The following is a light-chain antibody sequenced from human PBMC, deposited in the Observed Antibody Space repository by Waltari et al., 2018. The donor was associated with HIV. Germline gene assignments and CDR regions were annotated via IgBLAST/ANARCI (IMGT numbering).Light chain of an antibody. V-gene: IGLV1-47*01. CDR2: RNN. Sequence: QSVLTQPPSASGTPGQRVTISCSGSSSNIGSNYVYWYQQLPGTAPKLLIYRNNQRPSGVPDRFSGSKSGTSASLAISGRRSEDEADYYCAAWDDSLSASVVFGGGTKLTVL. CDR3: AAWDDSLSASVV. J-gene: IGLJ2*01. CDR1: SSNIGSNY.